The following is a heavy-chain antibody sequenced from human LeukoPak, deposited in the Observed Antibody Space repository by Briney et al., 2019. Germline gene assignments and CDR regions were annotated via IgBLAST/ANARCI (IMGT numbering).Heavy chain of an antibody. D-gene: IGHD4-17*01. V-gene: IGHV3-23*01. Sequence: GGSLRLSCAASGFTFSSYAMSWVRQAPGKGLEWVSSISGSGGSTYYADSVRGRFTISRDNSKNTLSLQMNSLRAEDSAVYYCARDRLHYGEYEKTFDYWGQGTLVTVSS. CDR2: ISGSGGST. CDR3: ARDRLHYGEYEKTFDY. CDR1: GFTFSSYA. J-gene: IGHJ4*02.